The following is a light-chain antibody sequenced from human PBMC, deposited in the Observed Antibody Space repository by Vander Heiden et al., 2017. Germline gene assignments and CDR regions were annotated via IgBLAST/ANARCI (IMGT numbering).Light chain of an antibody. CDR2: DNN. CDR1: SSNIRNNY. V-gene: IGLV1-51*01. Sequence: QSVLTQPPSVSAAPGQKVTISCSGSSSNIRNNYVSWYQQLPGTAPKLLIYDNNRRPSGIPDRCSGSKSGTSATLGITGLQTGDEADYYCGTWDSSLSAVFGGGTKLTVL. CDR3: GTWDSSLSAV. J-gene: IGLJ2*01.